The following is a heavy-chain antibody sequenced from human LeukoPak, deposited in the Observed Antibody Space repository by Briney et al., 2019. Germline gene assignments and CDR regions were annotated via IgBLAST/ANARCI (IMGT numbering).Heavy chain of an antibody. D-gene: IGHD4-17*01. J-gene: IGHJ4*02. CDR1: GYTFTSYD. CDR3: ARVRDYGDFDYFDY. V-gene: IGHV1-8*01. Sequence: ASVKVSCKASGYTFTSYDINWVRQATGQGLEWMGWVNPNSGNTGYAQKFQGRVTMTRNTSISTAYMELSSLRSEDTAVYYCARVRDYGDFDYFDYWGQGTLVTVSS. CDR2: VNPNSGNT.